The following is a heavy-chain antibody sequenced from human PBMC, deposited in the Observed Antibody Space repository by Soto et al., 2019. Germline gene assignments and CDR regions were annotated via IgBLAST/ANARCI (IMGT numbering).Heavy chain of an antibody. CDR3: ASSSTIQLWLIAFDI. CDR2: INAGNGNT. J-gene: IGHJ3*02. D-gene: IGHD5-18*01. CDR1: GYTFTSYA. Sequence: ASVKVSCKASGYTFTSYAMYWVRQAPGQRLEWMGWINAGNGNTKYSQKFQGRVTITRDTSASTAYMELSSLRSEDTAVYYCASSSTIQLWLIAFDIWGQGTMVTVSS. V-gene: IGHV1-3*01.